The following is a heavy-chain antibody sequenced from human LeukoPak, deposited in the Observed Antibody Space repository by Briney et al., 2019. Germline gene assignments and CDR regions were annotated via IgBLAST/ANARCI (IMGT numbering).Heavy chain of an antibody. CDR2: IIPIVDVA. Sequence: SVKVSCKASGGPSSRDAFSWVRQAPGHGLEWMGRIIPIVDVANYAQNFRGRVTITADKSTSTVYMELSSLRSEDTAVYYCARDSRVAPNGVDYYYGMDVWGQGTTVTVSS. V-gene: IGHV1-69*04. CDR3: ARDSRVAPNGVDYYYGMDV. D-gene: IGHD5-12*01. J-gene: IGHJ6*02. CDR1: GGPSSRDA.